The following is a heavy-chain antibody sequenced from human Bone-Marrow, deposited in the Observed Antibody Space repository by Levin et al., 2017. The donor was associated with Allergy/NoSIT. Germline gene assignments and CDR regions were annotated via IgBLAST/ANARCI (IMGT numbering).Heavy chain of an antibody. CDR1: GFTFSSYG. J-gene: IGHJ6*03. CDR2: ISYDGSYK. D-gene: IGHD3-10*01. CDR3: AKGSGKYYYYYMDV. V-gene: IGHV3-30*18. Sequence: QRGESLKISCAASGFTFSSYGIHWVRQAPGKGLEWVAVISYDGSYKNYGDSVKGRFTISRDNSKNTLYLQMNSLRGEDTAVYYCAKGSGKYYYYYMDVWGKGTTVTVSS.